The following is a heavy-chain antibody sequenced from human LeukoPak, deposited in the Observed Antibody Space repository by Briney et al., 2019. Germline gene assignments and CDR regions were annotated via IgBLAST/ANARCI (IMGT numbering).Heavy chain of an antibody. CDR1: GASVTDYY. J-gene: IGHJ4*02. CDR2: IFYSGST. D-gene: IGHD6-6*01. V-gene: IGHV4-59*02. CDR3: ARALYSSSSEFDY. Sequence: SETLSLTCTVSGASVTDYYWSWIRQPPGKGLEWIGYIFYSGSTNYIPSLKSRVTISVDTSKNQFSLKLSSVTAADTAVYYCARALYSSSSEFDYWGQGALVTVSS.